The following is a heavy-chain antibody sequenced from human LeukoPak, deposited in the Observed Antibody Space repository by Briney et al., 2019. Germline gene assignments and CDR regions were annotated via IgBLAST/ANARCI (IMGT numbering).Heavy chain of an antibody. J-gene: IGHJ4*02. CDR3: ATEAGTGWSLGY. D-gene: IGHD6-19*01. V-gene: IGHV4-39*07. CDR2: IYHSGST. CDR1: GGSISSSSYY. Sequence: SETLSLTCTVSGGSISSSSYYWGWIRQSPGKGLEWIGEIYHSGSTNYNPSLKSRVTISVDKSKNQFSLNLSSVTAADTAVYYCATEAGTGWSLGYWGQGTLVTVSS.